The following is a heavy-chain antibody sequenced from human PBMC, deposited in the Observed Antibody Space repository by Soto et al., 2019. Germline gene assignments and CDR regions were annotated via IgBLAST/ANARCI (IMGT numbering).Heavy chain of an antibody. J-gene: IGHJ4*02. CDR2: IYYSGST. Sequence: PSETLSLTCTVSGGSINNYYWSWIRQPPGKGLEWIGYIYYSGSTNYNPSLKSRVTISLDTSRNQFSLKLSSVTAADTAVYYCARQRWFDYWGQGTLVTVSS. CDR3: ARQRWFDY. V-gene: IGHV4-59*08. CDR1: GGSINNYY.